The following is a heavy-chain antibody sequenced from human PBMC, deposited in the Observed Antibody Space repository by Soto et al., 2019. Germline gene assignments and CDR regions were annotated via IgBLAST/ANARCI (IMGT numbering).Heavy chain of an antibody. CDR2: VYPGDSET. J-gene: IGHJ6*02. CDR3: ARHGFVAAAPLWGYNYAMDV. Sequence: GESLKISCQGGGYDFTTFWIAWVRQMPGKGLEWMGIVYPGDSETRYSPSFQGQVTISADKSTNTAYLQWTSLKASDTAMYYCARHGFVAAAPLWGYNYAMDVWGQGTTVTVSS. CDR1: GYDFTTFW. V-gene: IGHV5-51*01. D-gene: IGHD2-15*01.